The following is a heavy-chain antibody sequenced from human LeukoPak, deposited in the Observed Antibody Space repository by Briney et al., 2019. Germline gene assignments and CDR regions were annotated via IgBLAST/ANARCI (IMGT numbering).Heavy chain of an antibody. J-gene: IGHJ4*02. Sequence: SETLSLTCAVYGGSFSGYYWSWIRQPAGKGLEWIGYIYYSGSTNYNPSLKSRVSISVDTSKNQFSLKLSSVTAADTAVYYCARQGITAAVDYWGQGTLVTVSS. V-gene: IGHV4-59*08. D-gene: IGHD6-13*01. CDR1: GGSFSGYY. CDR2: IYYSGST. CDR3: ARQGITAAVDY.